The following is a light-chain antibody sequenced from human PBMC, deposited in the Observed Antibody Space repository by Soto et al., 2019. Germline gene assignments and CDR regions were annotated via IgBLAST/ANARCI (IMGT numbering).Light chain of an antibody. V-gene: IGKV3-15*01. J-gene: IGKJ4*01. CDR3: QPYMNWPFT. CDR1: QSVSSN. CDR2: GAS. Sequence: EIVMTQSPATLSVSPGERATLSCRASQSVSSNLAWYQQKPGQAPRLLIFGASTRATGIPARFSGSGSGTEFTLTISSLQSEDFAVYYCQPYMNWPFTFGGGTKVEIK.